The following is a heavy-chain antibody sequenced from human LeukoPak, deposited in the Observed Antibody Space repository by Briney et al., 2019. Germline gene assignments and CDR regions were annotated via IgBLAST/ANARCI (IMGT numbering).Heavy chain of an antibody. CDR1: GGTFSRYA. CDR3: ARVYYYDSSGYRNYYFDS. CDR2: ISPNSGGT. J-gene: IGHJ4*02. D-gene: IGHD3-22*01. Sequence: GASVKVSCKASGGTFSRYAISWVRQAPGQGLEWMGWISPNSGGTNYAQKFQGRVTMTRDTHTSTAYMELSRLRSDDTAVYFCARVYYYDSSGYRNYYFDSWGQGTLVTVSS. V-gene: IGHV1-2*02.